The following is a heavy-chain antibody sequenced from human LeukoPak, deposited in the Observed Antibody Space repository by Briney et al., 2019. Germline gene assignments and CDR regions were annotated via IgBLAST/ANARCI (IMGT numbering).Heavy chain of an antibody. Sequence: GGSLRLSCAASGFTFSSDWMHWVRQAPGKELVWVSRINSDGSGTSYADSVKGPFTISRDNGKNTLYLQMSSLRAEDTAVYYCARVAIPYYYDSSGIGSLAFDIWGQGTMVTVSS. J-gene: IGHJ3*02. CDR3: ARVAIPYYYDSSGIGSLAFDI. CDR1: GFTFSSDW. V-gene: IGHV3-74*01. D-gene: IGHD3-22*01. CDR2: INSDGSGT.